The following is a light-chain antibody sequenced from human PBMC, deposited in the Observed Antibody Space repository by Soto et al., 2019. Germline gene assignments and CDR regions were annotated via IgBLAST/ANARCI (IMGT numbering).Light chain of an antibody. Sequence: QSALTKPASVSGSPGQSITISCTGTSSDIGTYKYVSWFQHQPGKAPKLIIFEVSNRPSGISDRFSGFKSANTAYLTISGVQPEDEADYHCSSYTTIKTVVFGGGTKLTVL. CDR2: EVS. J-gene: IGLJ2*01. V-gene: IGLV2-14*01. CDR1: SSDIGTYKY. CDR3: SSYTTIKTVV.